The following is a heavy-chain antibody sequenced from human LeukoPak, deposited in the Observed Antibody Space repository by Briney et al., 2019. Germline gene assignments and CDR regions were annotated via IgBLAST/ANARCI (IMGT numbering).Heavy chain of an antibody. CDR1: GGSISSGGYY. CDR3: ARVGDYALKD. V-gene: IGHV4-61*02. Sequence: SETLSLTCTVSGGSISSGGYYWSWIRQPAGKGLEWIGLIYTSGNTNYNPSLNSRVTMSVDTSKNQFSLRLSSVTAADTAVYYCARVGDYALKDWGQGTLVTVSS. J-gene: IGHJ4*02. D-gene: IGHD3-16*01. CDR2: IYTSGNT.